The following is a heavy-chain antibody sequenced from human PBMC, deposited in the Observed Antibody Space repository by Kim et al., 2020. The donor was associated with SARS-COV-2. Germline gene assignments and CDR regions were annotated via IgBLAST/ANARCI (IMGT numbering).Heavy chain of an antibody. CDR2: ISGSGGST. CDR3: AYPEVLRYFDWPMEGYYFDY. CDR1: GFTFSSYA. Sequence: GGSLRLSCAASGFTFSSYAMSWVRQAPGKGLEWVSAISGSGGSTYYADSVKGRFTISRDNSKNTLYLQMNSLRAEDTAVYYCAYPEVLRYFDWPMEGYYFDYWGQGTLVTVSS. D-gene: IGHD3-9*01. V-gene: IGHV3-23*01. J-gene: IGHJ4*02.